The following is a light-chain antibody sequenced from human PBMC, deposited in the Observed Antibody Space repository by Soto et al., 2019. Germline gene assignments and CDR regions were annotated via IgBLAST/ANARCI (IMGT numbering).Light chain of an antibody. Sequence: ASQMTQSPSSLSASVGDRVTITCRASQDIGNKLGWFQQKPGKAPELLIYSAYKLQSGVPSRFSGSGSGTDFTLTIRSLHPEDFATYYCLQDYNYSWTFGQGTKGAIK. V-gene: IGKV1-6*01. CDR1: QDIGNK. J-gene: IGKJ1*01. CDR2: SAY. CDR3: LQDYNYSWT.